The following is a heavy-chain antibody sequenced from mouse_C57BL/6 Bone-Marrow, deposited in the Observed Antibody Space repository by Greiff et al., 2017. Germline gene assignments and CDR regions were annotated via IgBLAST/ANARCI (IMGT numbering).Heavy chain of an antibody. V-gene: IGHV5-16*01. J-gene: IGHJ2*01. D-gene: IGHD3-2*02. CDR2: INYDGSST. CDR1: GFTFSDYY. Sequence: EVKLMESEGGLVQPGSSMKLSCTASGFTFSDYYMAWVRQVPEKGLEWVANINYDGSSTYYLDSLKSRFIISRDNAKNILYLQMSSLKSEDTATYYCARGDSSGYLYYLGCWGQGTTLTVSS. CDR3: ARGDSSGYLYYLGC.